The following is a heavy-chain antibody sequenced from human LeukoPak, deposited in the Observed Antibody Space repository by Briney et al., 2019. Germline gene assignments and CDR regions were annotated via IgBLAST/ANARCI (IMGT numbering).Heavy chain of an antibody. D-gene: IGHD3-22*01. CDR2: IFYSGST. V-gene: IGHV4-34*12. Sequence: SETLSLTCAVYGGSFSGYYWGWIRQPPGKGLEWIGSIFYSGSTYYNPSLKSRVTISVDTSKNQFSLKLSSVTAADTAVYYCATYDSSGYYLSYWGQGTLVTVSS. J-gene: IGHJ4*02. CDR1: GGSFSGYY. CDR3: ATYDSSGYYLSY.